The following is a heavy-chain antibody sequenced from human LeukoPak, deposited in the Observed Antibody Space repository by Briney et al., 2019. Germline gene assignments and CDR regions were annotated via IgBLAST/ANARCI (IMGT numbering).Heavy chain of an antibody. CDR2: TYFRAKWYN. J-gene: IGHJ6*02. CDR1: GDSVSTNNVA. V-gene: IGHV6-1*01. Sequence: SQTLSLTCAISGDSVSTNNVAWNWIRQSPSRGLEWLGRTYFRAKWYNDYAVSVKSRITINPDTSKNQFSLQLNSVTPEDTAVYYCARDRGGSGYYGMDVWGQGTTVSVSS. CDR3: ARDRGGSGYYGMDV. D-gene: IGHD3-16*01.